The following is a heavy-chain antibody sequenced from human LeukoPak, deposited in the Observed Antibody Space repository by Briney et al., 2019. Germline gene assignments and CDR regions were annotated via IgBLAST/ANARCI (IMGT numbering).Heavy chain of an antibody. V-gene: IGHV3-73*01. CDR1: GFTFSGSA. J-gene: IGHJ4*02. CDR3: SRYDGDNSYYFDY. D-gene: IGHD4-17*01. CDR2: IRSKTNNYAT. Sequence: PGGSLRLSCAASGFTFSGSAMHWVRQASGKGLEWVGRIRSKTNNYATAYAASVKGRFTISRDDSKNTAYLQMNSLKTEDTAVYYCSRYDGDNSYYFDYRGQGTLVTVSS.